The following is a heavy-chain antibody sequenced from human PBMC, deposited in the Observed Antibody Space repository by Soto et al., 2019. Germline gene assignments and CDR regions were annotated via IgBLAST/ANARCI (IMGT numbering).Heavy chain of an antibody. V-gene: IGHV3-53*01. CDR2: IYSGGYT. D-gene: IGHD6-25*01. CDR3: ATQRGGGGY. J-gene: IGHJ4*02. CDR1: GFTVSNNY. Sequence: EVQLVESGGGLIQPGGSLRLSCAVSGFTVSNNYMSWVRQAPGKGLEGVSVIYSGGYTAYGDSVKGRFTISRDNSKNKIYLQRNSRGADHPAVFYGATQRGGGGYWGQGTLVTVSS.